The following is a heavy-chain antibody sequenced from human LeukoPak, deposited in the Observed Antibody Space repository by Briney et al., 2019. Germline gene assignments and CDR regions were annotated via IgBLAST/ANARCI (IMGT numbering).Heavy chain of an antibody. CDR1: GGSFSGYY. J-gene: IGHJ4*02. CDR3: ARAHYYGSGSYYRLDY. V-gene: IGHV4-34*01. D-gene: IGHD3-10*01. Sequence: KPSETLSLTCAVYGGSFSGYYWSWIRQPPGKGLEWIGEINHSGSTNYNPSLKSRVTISVDTSKNPFSLKLSSVTAADTAVYYCARAHYYGSGSYYRLDYWGQGTLVTVSS. CDR2: INHSGST.